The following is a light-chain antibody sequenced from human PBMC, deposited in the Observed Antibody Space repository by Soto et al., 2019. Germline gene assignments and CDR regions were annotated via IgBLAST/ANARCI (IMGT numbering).Light chain of an antibody. CDR1: QSVNNNY. V-gene: IGKV3-20*01. Sequence: EIVLTQSPGTLSLSPGERATLSCRATQSVNNNYLAWYQRRPGQAPRLLIYAASTRATGIPERFSGSGSGTDFTLTISRLEPEDFAVYYCQQYGSSPLTFGPGTTVDIK. CDR2: AAS. J-gene: IGKJ3*01. CDR3: QQYGSSPLT.